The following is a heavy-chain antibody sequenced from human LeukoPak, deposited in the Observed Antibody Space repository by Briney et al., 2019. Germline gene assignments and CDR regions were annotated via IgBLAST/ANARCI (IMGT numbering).Heavy chain of an antibody. D-gene: IGHD6-13*01. V-gene: IGHV2-70*11. CDR1: GFSLSTSGMC. J-gene: IGHJ4*02. CDR2: IDWDDDK. Sequence: SGPTLVNPTQTLTLTCTFSGFSLSTSGMCVGWIRQPPGKALEWLARIDWDDDKYYSTSLKTRLTISKDTSKNQVVLTMTNMDPVDTATYYCARIKAAAGTPYFDYWGQGTLVTVSS. CDR3: ARIKAAAGTPYFDY.